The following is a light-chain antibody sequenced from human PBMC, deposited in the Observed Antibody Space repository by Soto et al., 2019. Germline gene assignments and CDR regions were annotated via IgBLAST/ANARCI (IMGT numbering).Light chain of an antibody. CDR2: AAF. CDR3: QQSYNTPLT. J-gene: IGKJ1*01. Sequence: MTQSPSTLSVSLGERVTLSFRASQSISSNLAWYQQKPGQAPNLLIYAAFTMATGIPARFSGSGSGTEFTLTISSLQPEDFATYYCQQSYNTPLTFGRGTKVDI. V-gene: IGKV3-15*01. CDR1: QSISSN.